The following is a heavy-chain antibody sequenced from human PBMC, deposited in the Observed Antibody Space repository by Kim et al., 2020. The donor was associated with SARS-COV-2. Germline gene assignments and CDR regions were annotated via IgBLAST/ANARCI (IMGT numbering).Heavy chain of an antibody. J-gene: IGHJ6*02. D-gene: IGHD4-4*01. V-gene: IGHV4-34*01. CDR3: ARVPNPTVTFYYYYGMDV. CDR1: GGSFSGYY. Sequence: SETLSLTCAVYGGSFSGYYWSWTRQPPGKGLEWIGEINHSGSTNYNPSLKSRVTISVDTSKNQFSLKLSSVTAADTGVYYCARVPNPTVTFYYYYGMDVWGQGTTVTVSS. CDR2: INHSGST.